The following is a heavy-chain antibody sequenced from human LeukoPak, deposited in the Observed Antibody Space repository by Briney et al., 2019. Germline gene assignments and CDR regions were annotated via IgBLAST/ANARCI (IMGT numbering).Heavy chain of an antibody. Sequence: ASVKVSCKASGYTFTSYAMHWVRQAPGQRLEWMGWINAGNGNTKYSQKLQGRVTITRDTSASTAYMELSSLRSEDTAVYYCARGKGRFQPYYFDYWGQGTLVTASS. V-gene: IGHV1-3*01. CDR3: ARGKGRFQPYYFDY. CDR2: INAGNGNT. CDR1: GYTFTSYA. J-gene: IGHJ4*02. D-gene: IGHD3-16*01.